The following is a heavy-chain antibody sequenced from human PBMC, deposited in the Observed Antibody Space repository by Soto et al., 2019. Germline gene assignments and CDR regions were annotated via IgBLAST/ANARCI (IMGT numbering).Heavy chain of an antibody. Sequence: ASVKVSCKASGFTFTSSAVQWVRQARGQRLEWIGWIVVGSGNTNYAQKFQERVTITRDMSTSTAYMELSSLRSEDTAVYYCAADGDTAMVPDYWGQGTLVTVSS. D-gene: IGHD5-18*01. CDR3: AADGDTAMVPDY. J-gene: IGHJ4*02. V-gene: IGHV1-58*01. CDR1: GFTFTSSA. CDR2: IVVGSGNT.